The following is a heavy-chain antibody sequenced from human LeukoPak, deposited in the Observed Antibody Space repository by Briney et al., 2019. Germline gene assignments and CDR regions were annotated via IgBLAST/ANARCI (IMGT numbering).Heavy chain of an antibody. V-gene: IGHV3-30*18. D-gene: IGHD3-10*01. CDR2: ISYDGSNK. J-gene: IGHJ4*02. Sequence: GGSLRLSCAASGFTVSSNYMSWVRQAPGKGLEWVAVISYDGSNKYYADSVKGRFTISRDNSKNTLYLQMNSLRAEDTAVYYCAKIYGSGSETFDYWGQGTLVTVSS. CDR1: GFTVSSNY. CDR3: AKIYGSGSETFDY.